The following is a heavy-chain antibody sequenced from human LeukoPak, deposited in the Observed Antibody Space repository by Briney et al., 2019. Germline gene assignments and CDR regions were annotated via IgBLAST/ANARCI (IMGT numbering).Heavy chain of an antibody. D-gene: IGHD3-9*01. V-gene: IGHV3-30-3*01. CDR1: GFTFSSYA. Sequence: PGGSLRLSCAASGFTFSSYAMHWVRQAPGKGLEWVAVISYDGSNKYYADSVKGRFTISRDNSKNTLYLQMNSLRTEDTAMYYCARAPYDILTGYPDYWGQGTLVTVSS. CDR2: ISYDGSNK. J-gene: IGHJ4*02. CDR3: ARAPYDILTGYPDY.